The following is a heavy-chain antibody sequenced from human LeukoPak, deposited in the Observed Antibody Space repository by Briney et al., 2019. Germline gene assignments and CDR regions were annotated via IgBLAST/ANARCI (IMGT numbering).Heavy chain of an antibody. Sequence: SETLSLTCSVSGGSINSYYWSWIRQPPGKGLEWIGYRYTSGSTNYNPSLKSRVTISVDTSKNQISLKLLSVTAEDTAAYYRARLTYSKRSYHFDSWGQGTLVTVSS. CDR3: ARLTYSKRSYHFDS. D-gene: IGHD6-13*01. V-gene: IGHV4-4*09. CDR1: GGSINSYY. J-gene: IGHJ4*02. CDR2: RYTSGST.